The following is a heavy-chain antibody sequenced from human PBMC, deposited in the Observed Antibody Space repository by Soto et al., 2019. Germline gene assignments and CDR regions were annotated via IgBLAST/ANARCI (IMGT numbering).Heavy chain of an antibody. Sequence: VQLLESGGGLVQPGGSLRLSCAASGFTFSSYAMSWVRQAPGKGLEWVSAISGSGGSTYYADSLKGRFTISRDNSKNALYLQMNSLGDGDTAVYDFAKGDTAIAPYFFAGMDVWGQVATVSV. CDR2: ISGSGGST. CDR1: GFTFSSYA. V-gene: IGHV3-23*01. CDR3: AKGDTAIAPYFFAGMDV. D-gene: IGHD5-18*01. J-gene: IGHJ6*02.